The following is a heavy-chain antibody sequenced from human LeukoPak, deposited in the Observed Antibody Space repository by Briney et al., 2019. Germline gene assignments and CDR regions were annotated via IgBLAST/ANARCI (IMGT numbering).Heavy chain of an antibody. CDR2: IYYSGST. Sequence: SETLSLTCTVSGGSISSYYWSWLRQPPGKGMEWIGYIYYSGSTNYNPSLKSRVTISVDTSKNQFSLKLSSVTAADTAVYYCARGGSSGWRTPNDDYWGQGTLVTVSS. V-gene: IGHV4-59*01. D-gene: IGHD6-19*01. CDR1: GGSISSYY. CDR3: ARGGSSGWRTPNDDY. J-gene: IGHJ4*02.